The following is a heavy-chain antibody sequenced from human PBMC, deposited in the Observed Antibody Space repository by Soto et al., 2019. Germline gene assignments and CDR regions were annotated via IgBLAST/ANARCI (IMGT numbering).Heavy chain of an antibody. Sequence: VASVKVFCKASGGTFSSYAISWVRQAPGQGLEWMGGIIPIFGTANYAQKFQGRVTITADKSTSTAYMELSSLRSEDTAVYYCARVWSPDYYYYGMDVWGQGTTVTVSS. V-gene: IGHV1-69*06. CDR3: ARVWSPDYYYYGMDV. CDR1: GGTFSSYA. J-gene: IGHJ6*02. D-gene: IGHD1-26*01. CDR2: IIPIFGTA.